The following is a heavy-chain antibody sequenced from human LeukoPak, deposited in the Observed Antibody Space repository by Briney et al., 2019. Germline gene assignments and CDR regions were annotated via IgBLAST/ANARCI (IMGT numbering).Heavy chain of an antibody. V-gene: IGHV3-15*01. D-gene: IGHD3-10*01. CDR1: GFTFSNAW. CDR3: TTDGCRITMVRGAQRGDY. J-gene: IGHJ4*02. CDR2: IISKTDGGKT. Sequence: GGSLRVSCADSGFTFSNAWMCWVCEALGKGGEWVGRIISKTDGGKTAYAARVKGRFTITRDDSKNTLYLQMNSLKTEDTAVYYCTTDGCRITMVRGAQRGDYWGQGTLVTVSS.